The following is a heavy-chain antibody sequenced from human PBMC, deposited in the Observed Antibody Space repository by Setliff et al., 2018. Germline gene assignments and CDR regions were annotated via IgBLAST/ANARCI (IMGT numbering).Heavy chain of an antibody. V-gene: IGHV4-34*01. CDR1: GFHFSDHA. D-gene: IGHD6-19*01. CDR3: AGGYSSGWFDY. CDR2: INHSGST. Sequence: SETLSLSCAASGFHFSDHAMHWVRQPPGKGLEWIGEINHSGSTNYNPSLKSRVTITVDTSKNQFSQKLSTVTAADTAVYYCAGGYSSGWFDYWGQGTLVTVSS. J-gene: IGHJ4*02.